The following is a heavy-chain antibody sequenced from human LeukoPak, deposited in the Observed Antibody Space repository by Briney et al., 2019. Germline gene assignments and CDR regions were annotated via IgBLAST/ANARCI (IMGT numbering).Heavy chain of an antibody. D-gene: IGHD2-2*01. CDR3: ARGYCSSTTCYKDS. CDR2: IFYNGTT. Sequence: SVTLSLTCAVYGGSFSGYYWSWIRQPPGKGLEWIGYIFYNGTTNYNPSLKSRVTISVDTSKNQFSLRLNSVTAADTAIFFCARGYCSSTTCYKDSWGQGTLVTVSS. CDR1: GGSFSGYY. J-gene: IGHJ4*02. V-gene: IGHV4-59*01.